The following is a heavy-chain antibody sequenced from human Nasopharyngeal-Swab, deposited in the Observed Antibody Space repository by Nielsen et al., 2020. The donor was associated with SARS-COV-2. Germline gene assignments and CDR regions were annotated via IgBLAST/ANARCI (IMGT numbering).Heavy chain of an antibody. CDR1: GFTFSSYA. Sequence: GESLKISCAASGFTFSSYAMHWVRQAPGKGLEWVAVIPYDGSNKYYADSVKGRFTISRDNSKNTLYLQMNSLRAEDTAVYYCATGSTTVVTPEYYYYMDVWGKGTTVTVSS. CDR3: ATGSTTVVTPEYYYYMDV. CDR2: IPYDGSNK. J-gene: IGHJ6*03. V-gene: IGHV3-30-3*01. D-gene: IGHD4-23*01.